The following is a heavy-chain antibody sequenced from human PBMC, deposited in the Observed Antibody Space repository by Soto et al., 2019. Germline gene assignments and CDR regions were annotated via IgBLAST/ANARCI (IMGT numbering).Heavy chain of an antibody. Sequence: SETLSLTCTVSGGSISSYYWSWIRQPPGKGLEWIGYTYYSGSTNYNPSLKSRVTISVDTSKNQFSLKLSSVTAADTAVYYCARLIGSGSPIPNYSYYYGMDVWGQGTTVTVSS. CDR1: GGSISSYY. CDR3: ARLIGSGSPIPNYSYYYGMDV. CDR2: TYYSGST. D-gene: IGHD3-10*01. V-gene: IGHV4-59*08. J-gene: IGHJ6*02.